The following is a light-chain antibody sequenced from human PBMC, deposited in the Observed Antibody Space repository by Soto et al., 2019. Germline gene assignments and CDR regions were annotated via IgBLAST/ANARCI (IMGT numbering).Light chain of an antibody. Sequence: EIVLTQSPGTLSLSPGERATLSCRASQSVSSSYLAWYQQKPGQAPRLLIYGASSRATGIPDRFSGSGSGTDFTLTTSSLEPEDFAVYYCQQRSDWPRATFGGGTKVDIK. CDR1: QSVSSSY. CDR3: QQRSDWPRAT. CDR2: GAS. V-gene: IGKV3D-20*02. J-gene: IGKJ4*01.